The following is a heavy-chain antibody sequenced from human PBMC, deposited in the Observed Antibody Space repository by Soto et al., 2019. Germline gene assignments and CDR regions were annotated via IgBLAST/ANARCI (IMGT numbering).Heavy chain of an antibody. CDR2: MNPNSGNT. Sequence: GASVKVSCKASGYTFTSYDINWVRQATGQGLEWMGWMNPNSGNTGYAQKFQGRVTMTRNTSISTAYMELSSLRSEDTAVYYCARGSPYYYYYYMDVWGKGTTVTVSS. CDR3: ARGSPYYYYYYMDV. J-gene: IGHJ6*03. V-gene: IGHV1-8*01. CDR1: GYTFTSYD.